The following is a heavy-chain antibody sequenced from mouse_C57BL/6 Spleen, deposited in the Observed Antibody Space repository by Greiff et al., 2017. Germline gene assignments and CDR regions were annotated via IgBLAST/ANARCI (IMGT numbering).Heavy chain of an antibody. CDR1: GYAFSSSW. CDR2: IYPGDGDT. D-gene: IGHD1-1*01. Sequence: QVQLQQSGPELVKPGASVKISCKASGYAFSSSWMNWVKQRPGKGLEWIGRIYPGDGDTNYNGKFKGKATLTADKSSSTAYMQLSSLTSEDSAVYFCATTVPYAMDYWGQGTSVTVSS. J-gene: IGHJ4*01. V-gene: IGHV1-82*01. CDR3: ATTVPYAMDY.